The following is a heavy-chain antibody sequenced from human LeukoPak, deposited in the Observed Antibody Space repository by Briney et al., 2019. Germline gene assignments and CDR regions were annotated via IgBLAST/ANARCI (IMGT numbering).Heavy chain of an antibody. V-gene: IGHV3-74*01. J-gene: IGHJ4*02. CDR1: GFTLSSYW. Sequence: SGGSLRLSCAASGFTLSSYWMHWVRQAPGKGLVRVSRINSDGSSTSYADSVKGRFTISRDNAKSTLYLQMNSVRAEDTAVYYCASGQGDYGWWGQGTLITVSS. D-gene: IGHD3-16*01. CDR2: INSDGSST. CDR3: ASGQGDYGW.